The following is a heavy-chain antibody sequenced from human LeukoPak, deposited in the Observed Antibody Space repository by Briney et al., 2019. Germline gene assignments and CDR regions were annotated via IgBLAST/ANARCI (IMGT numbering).Heavy chain of an antibody. J-gene: IGHJ6*02. CDR3: ARDFVWERRYYYGMDV. V-gene: IGHV3-48*03. CDR2: ISSSGSTI. CDR1: GFTFSSYE. D-gene: IGHD1-26*01. Sequence: GGSLRLSCAASGFTFSSYEMNWVRQAPGKGLEWVSYISSSGSTIYYADSVKGRFTTSRDNAKNSLYLQMNSLRAEDTAVYYCARDFVWERRYYYGMDVWGQGTTVTVSS.